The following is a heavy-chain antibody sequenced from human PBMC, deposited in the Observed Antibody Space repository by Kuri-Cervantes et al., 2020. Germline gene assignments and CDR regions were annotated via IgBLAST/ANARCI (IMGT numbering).Heavy chain of an antibody. D-gene: IGHD4-23*01. CDR3: ARDHSPVVTAIDY. Sequence: GESLKISCAASGFTFSCQSMNWVRQAPGKGLEWVASISCSSNSNYIYYADSMKGRFTISRDKAKNSVSLQMNSLRAEDTAVYYCARDHSPVVTAIDYWGQGTLVTVSS. CDR2: ISCSSNSNYI. CDR1: GFTFSCQS. V-gene: IGHV3-21*06. J-gene: IGHJ4*02.